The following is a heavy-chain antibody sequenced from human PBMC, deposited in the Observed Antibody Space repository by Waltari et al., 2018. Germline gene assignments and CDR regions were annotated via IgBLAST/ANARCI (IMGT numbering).Heavy chain of an antibody. Sequence: QVQLQQWGAGLLKPSETLSLTCAVYGGSFSGYYWSWIRQPPGKGREWIGEINHSGSTNYNPSLKSRVTISVDTSKNRFSLKLSSVTAADTAVYYSARGVYYYYYMDVWGKGTTVTVSS. CDR1: GGSFSGYY. J-gene: IGHJ6*03. CDR3: ARGVYYYYYMDV. V-gene: IGHV4-34*01. CDR2: INHSGST.